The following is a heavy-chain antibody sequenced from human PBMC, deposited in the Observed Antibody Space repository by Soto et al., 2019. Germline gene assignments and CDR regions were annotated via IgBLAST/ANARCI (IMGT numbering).Heavy chain of an antibody. CDR3: AKSGSHSYFDY. CDR1: AFTFGSYA. J-gene: IGHJ4*02. CDR2: ITPSGDNT. Sequence: GGSLRLSCAASAFTFGSYAMTWVRQAPGKGLEWVSSITPSGDNTYYADSVKGRFTISRGNSKNTLYLQMNSLRAEDTAVYYCAKSGSHSYFDYWGQGTLVTVSS. V-gene: IGHV3-23*01. D-gene: IGHD3-10*01.